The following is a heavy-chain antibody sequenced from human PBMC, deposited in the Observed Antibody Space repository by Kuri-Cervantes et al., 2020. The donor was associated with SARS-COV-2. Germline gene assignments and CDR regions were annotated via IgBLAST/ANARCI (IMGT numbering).Heavy chain of an antibody. D-gene: IGHD6-13*01. Sequence: SCTVSGGSISSGGYYWSWIRQPPGKGLEWIGYIYHSGSTYYNPSLKSRVTISVDTSKNQFSLKLSSVTAADTAVYYCARDPWGIAAALNAFDIWGQGTMVTVSS. CDR2: IYHSGST. CDR1: GGSISSGGYY. V-gene: IGHV4-30-2*01. J-gene: IGHJ3*02. CDR3: ARDPWGIAAALNAFDI.